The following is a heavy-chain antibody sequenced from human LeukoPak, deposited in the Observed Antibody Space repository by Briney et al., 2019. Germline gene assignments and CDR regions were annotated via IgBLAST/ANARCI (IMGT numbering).Heavy chain of an antibody. Sequence: PRGSLRLSCAASGFTFSSYGMHWVRQAPGKGLEWVAFIRYDGGTKYYADSVKGRFTISRGNSKNTLYLQMNSLRAEDTAVYYCAKLYSYEYFDYWGQGTLVTVSS. D-gene: IGHD3-16*02. J-gene: IGHJ4*02. V-gene: IGHV3-30*02. CDR2: IRYDGGTK. CDR1: GFTFSSYG. CDR3: AKLYSYEYFDY.